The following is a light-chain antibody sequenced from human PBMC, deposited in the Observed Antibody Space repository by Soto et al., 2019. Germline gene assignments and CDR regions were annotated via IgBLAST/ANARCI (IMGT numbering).Light chain of an antibody. CDR2: EVN. Sequence: QSALTQPASVSGSPGQSITISCTGSRSDIGSYNYVSWYQQYPGKAPKLMIYEVNNRPSGVSNRFSGSKSGNTASLIISGLQAEDEADYFCSSYTTSRTRVFGGGTKLTVL. CDR3: SSYTTSRTRV. J-gene: IGLJ3*02. CDR1: RSDIGSYNY. V-gene: IGLV2-14*01.